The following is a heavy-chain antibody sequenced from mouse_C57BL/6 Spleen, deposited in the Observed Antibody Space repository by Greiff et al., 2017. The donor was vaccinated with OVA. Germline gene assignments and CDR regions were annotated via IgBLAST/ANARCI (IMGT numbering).Heavy chain of an antibody. V-gene: IGHV1-53*01. J-gene: IGHJ2*01. D-gene: IGHD4-1*01. Sequence: VQLQQPGTELVKPGASVKLSCQASGYTFTSYWMHWVKQRPGQGLEWIGNINPRNGGTNYHEKFKSKAPLTVDKSSSTAYMQRSSLTSEDSAVYYCARDLGRLYFDYWGQGTTLTVSS. CDR2: INPRNGGT. CDR1: GYTFTSYW. CDR3: ARDLGRLYFDY.